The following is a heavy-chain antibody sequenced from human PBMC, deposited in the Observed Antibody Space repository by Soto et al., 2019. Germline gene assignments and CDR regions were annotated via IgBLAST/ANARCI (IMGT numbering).Heavy chain of an antibody. CDR2: IYYSGRT. Sequence: SETLCLTCIGSCGIISSSSYYLCWIRQPPRKGLEWIGSIYYSGRTYYNPSFKSRVTISIDTSKNQFSLKLSSVTATDTAVYYCNIHRKPRLTHAPFGSGGQGALV. CDR3: NIHRKPRLTHAPFGS. J-gene: IGHJ4*02. CDR1: CGIISSSSYY. D-gene: IGHD1-26*01. V-gene: IGHV4-39*01.